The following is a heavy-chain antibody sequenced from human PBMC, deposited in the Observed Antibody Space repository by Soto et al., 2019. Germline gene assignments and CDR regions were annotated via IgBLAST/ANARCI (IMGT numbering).Heavy chain of an antibody. V-gene: IGHV3-23*01. CDR2: ISGRGGST. D-gene: IGHD3-3*01. CDR1: GFTFSSYA. CDR3: AKWTERFLAWFRPMAGMEAFDI. J-gene: IGHJ3*02. Sequence: EVQLLESGGGLVQPGGSLRLSCAASGFTFSSYAMSWVRQAPGKGLEWVSAISGRGGSTYYADSVKGRFTISRDNSKNTLYLQRNSLRAEDTAVYYCAKWTERFLAWFRPMAGMEAFDIWGQGTMVTVSS.